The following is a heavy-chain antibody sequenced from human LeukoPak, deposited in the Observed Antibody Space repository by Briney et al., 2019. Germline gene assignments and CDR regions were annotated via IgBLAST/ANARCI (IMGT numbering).Heavy chain of an antibody. CDR1: GYTFTSYY. CDR2: INPSGCST. J-gene: IGHJ5*02. Sequence: GASVQVSCKASGYTFTSYYMHWVRQAPGQGLEWMGIINPSGCSTSYAQKFQGRVTMTRDTSTSTVYMELSSLRSEDTAVYYCASDETNCSSTSCYPSNWFDPWGQGTLVTVSS. V-gene: IGHV1-46*01. CDR3: ASDETNCSSTSCYPSNWFDP. D-gene: IGHD2-2*01.